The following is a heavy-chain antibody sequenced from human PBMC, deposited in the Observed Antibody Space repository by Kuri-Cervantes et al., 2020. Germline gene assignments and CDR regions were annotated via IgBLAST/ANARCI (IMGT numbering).Heavy chain of an antibody. CDR1: GFTFSSYA. D-gene: IGHD2-15*01. J-gene: IGHJ4*02. CDR2: ISYDGSNK. Sequence: GESLKISCAASGFTFSSYAMHWVRQAPGKGLEWVAVISYDGSNKYYADSVKGRFTISRDNSKNTLYLQMYSLRPEDTAVYYCVRGSYWQFDYWGQGTLVTVSS. CDR3: VRGSYWQFDY. V-gene: IGHV3-30*04.